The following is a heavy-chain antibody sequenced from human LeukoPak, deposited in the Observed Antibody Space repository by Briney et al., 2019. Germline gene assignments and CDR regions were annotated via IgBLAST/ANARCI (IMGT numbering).Heavy chain of an antibody. Sequence: PSETLSLTCTVSGGSISSYYWSWVRQPAGKGLEWIGRIYSSGSTDYNPSLKSRFTMSVDTSKKQFSLNLRFVTAADTALYYCARMYSGTYGGIDYWGQGTLVTVSS. CDR2: IYSSGST. CDR3: ARMYSGTYGGIDY. V-gene: IGHV4-4*07. CDR1: GGSISSYY. J-gene: IGHJ4*02. D-gene: IGHD1-26*01.